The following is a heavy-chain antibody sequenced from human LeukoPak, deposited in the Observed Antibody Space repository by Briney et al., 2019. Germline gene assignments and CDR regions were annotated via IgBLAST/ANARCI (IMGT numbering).Heavy chain of an antibody. D-gene: IGHD1-26*01. CDR3: ARDRIVGDTRDAFDI. J-gene: IGHJ3*02. V-gene: IGHV1-69*04. CDR1: GGTFSSYA. Sequence: ASVKVSCKASGGTFSSYAISWVRQAPGQGLEWMGRIIPILGIANYAQKFQGRVTITADKSTSTAYMELSSLRSEDTAVYYCARDRIVGDTRDAFDIWGQGTMVTVSS. CDR2: IIPILGIA.